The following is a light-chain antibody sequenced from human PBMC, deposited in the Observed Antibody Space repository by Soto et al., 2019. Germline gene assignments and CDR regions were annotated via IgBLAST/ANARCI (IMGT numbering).Light chain of an antibody. V-gene: IGKV3-15*01. CDR2: GAS. J-gene: IGKJ4*01. CDR1: QSVSTN. CDR3: QQYKDWPPLT. Sequence: EIVMTQSPAVLSVSPGERATLSCRASQSVSTNSAWYQQKPGQAPRLLIYGASTRASGIPARFSGGGSGTEFTLTISSLQSDDFGVYYCQQYKDWPPLTFGGGTKVEIK.